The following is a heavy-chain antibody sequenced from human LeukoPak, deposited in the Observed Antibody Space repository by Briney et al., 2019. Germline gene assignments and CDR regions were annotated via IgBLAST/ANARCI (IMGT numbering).Heavy chain of an antibody. V-gene: IGHV4-38-2*01. Sequence: SETLSLTCAVSGYSISSGYYWGWIRQPPGKGLGWIGSIYHSGSTYYNPSLKSRVTISVDTSKNQFSLKLSSVTAADTAVYYCARDHSSSWSTNAFDIWGQGTMVTVSS. CDR2: IYHSGST. J-gene: IGHJ3*02. CDR1: GYSISSGYY. D-gene: IGHD6-13*01. CDR3: ARDHSSSWSTNAFDI.